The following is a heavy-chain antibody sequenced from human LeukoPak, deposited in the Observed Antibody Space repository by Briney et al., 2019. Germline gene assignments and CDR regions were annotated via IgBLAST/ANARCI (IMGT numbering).Heavy chain of an antibody. J-gene: IGHJ3*02. D-gene: IGHD1-26*01. Sequence: SETLSLTCTVLGGSFSDFYGIWIRQPPGKALEWIGEVHHSGATNYNPSLKSRVTILLDTPKNQFSLKLNSVTAADTAVYYCARRSAGPTTTRPFDIWGQGTLVTVSS. CDR2: VHHSGAT. CDR3: ARRSAGPTTTRPFDI. V-gene: IGHV4-34*01. CDR1: GGSFSDFY.